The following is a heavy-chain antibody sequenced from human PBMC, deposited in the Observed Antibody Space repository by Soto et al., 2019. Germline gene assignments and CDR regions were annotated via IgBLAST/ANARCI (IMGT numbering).Heavy chain of an antibody. V-gene: IGHV4-59*01. CDR1: GGSISSYY. CDR3: ARGIAATPPRATPIIDY. D-gene: IGHD6-13*01. CDR2: IYYSGST. Sequence: SETLSLTCTVSGGSISSYYWSWIRQPPGKGLEWIGYIYYSGSTNYYPSFKSRVTISADTSKNQFSLKLSSVTAADTAVYYCARGIAATPPRATPIIDYWGQGTLVTVSS. J-gene: IGHJ4*02.